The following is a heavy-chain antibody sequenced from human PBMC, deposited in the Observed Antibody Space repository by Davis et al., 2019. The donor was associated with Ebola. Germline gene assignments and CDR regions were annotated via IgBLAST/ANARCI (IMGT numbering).Heavy chain of an antibody. CDR1: GYTFTSYA. J-gene: IGHJ4*02. V-gene: IGHV1-3*01. D-gene: IGHD3-9*01. CDR3: AVDILTGYYYYFDY. CDR2: INAGNGNT. Sequence: VKVSCKASGYTFTSYAMHWVRQAPGQRLEWMGWINAGNGNTKYSQKFQGRVTITRDTSASTAYMELSSLRFEDTAVYYCAVDILTGYYYYFDYWGQGTLVTVSS.